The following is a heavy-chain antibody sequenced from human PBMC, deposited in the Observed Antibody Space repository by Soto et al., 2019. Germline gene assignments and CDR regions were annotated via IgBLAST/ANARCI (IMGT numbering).Heavy chain of an antibody. CDR2: IGGSGGNT. J-gene: IGHJ4*02. V-gene: IGHV3-23*01. CDR1: GFTFSNYA. CDR3: AKIAEAVAGTVYGF. D-gene: IGHD6-19*01. Sequence: EVQLLESGGGLVQPGGSLRLSFAASGFTFSNYAMGWVRQAPGKGRGGVSGIGGSGGNTYYGDSVKGRFTISRDNSKNTLYLQMNSLTAEDTAVYYCAKIAEAVAGTVYGFWGQGTLVTVSS.